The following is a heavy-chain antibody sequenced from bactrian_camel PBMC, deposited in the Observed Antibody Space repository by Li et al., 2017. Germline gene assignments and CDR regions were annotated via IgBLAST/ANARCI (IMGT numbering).Heavy chain of an antibody. D-gene: IGHD1*01. CDR2: FDSQGTP. CDR1: GYTYSGHC. V-gene: IGHV3S53*01. J-gene: IGHJ4*01. Sequence: HVQLVESGGGSVQAGGSLRLSCAFSGYTYSGHCMGWFRQAPGKEREAVAAFDSQGTPRYADSVRDRFTISQDNAKNTVYLQMNNLKPEDSGMYYCAAQRKGSMCSLTLLWIGDKGQGTQVTVS.